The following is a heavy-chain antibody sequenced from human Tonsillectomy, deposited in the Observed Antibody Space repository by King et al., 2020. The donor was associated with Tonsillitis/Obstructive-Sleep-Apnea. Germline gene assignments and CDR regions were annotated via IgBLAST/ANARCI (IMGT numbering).Heavy chain of an antibody. J-gene: IGHJ4*02. Sequence: VQLVESGGGLVQPGGSLRLSCVVSGFTFSSYAMSWVRQAPGKGLEWVSAIIASGGTTYYADSVKGRFTVSRDNSKNSLYLQMNSLRAEDTAIYYCSGYTYYFDFWGQGTLVTVSS. CDR3: SGYTYYFDF. CDR2: IIASGGTT. D-gene: IGHD3-16*02. V-gene: IGHV3-23*04. CDR1: GFTFSSYA.